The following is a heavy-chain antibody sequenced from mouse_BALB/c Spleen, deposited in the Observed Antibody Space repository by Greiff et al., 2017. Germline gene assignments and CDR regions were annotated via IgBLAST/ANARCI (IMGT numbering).Heavy chain of an antibody. CDR2: ISSGGST. D-gene: IGHD2-4*01. CDR1: GFTFSSYA. Sequence: EVNVVESGGGLVKPGGSLKLSCAASGFTFSSYAMSWVRQTPEKRLEWVASISSGGSTYYPDSVKGRFTISRDNARNILYLQMSSLRSEDTAMYYCARGGYDWWGQGTLVTVSA. CDR3: ARGGYDW. V-gene: IGHV5-6-5*01. J-gene: IGHJ3*02.